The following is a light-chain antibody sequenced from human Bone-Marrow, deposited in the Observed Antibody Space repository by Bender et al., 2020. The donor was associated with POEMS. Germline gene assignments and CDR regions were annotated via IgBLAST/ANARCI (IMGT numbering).Light chain of an antibody. CDR2: DVS. Sequence: QSALTQPASVSGSPGQSITISCTGTSSDVGGRNYVSWYQQYPGKVPKLMIYDVSNRPSGVSNRFSGSKSGNTASLTISGLQAEDEADYYCCSYATTSTWVFGGGTKLTVL. V-gene: IGLV2-14*03. CDR1: SSDVGGRNY. CDR3: CSYATTSTWV. J-gene: IGLJ3*02.